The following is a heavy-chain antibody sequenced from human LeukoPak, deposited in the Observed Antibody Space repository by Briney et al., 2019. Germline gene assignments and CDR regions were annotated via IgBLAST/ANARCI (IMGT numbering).Heavy chain of an antibody. CDR1: GGSISSNNYY. D-gene: IGHD4-23*01. J-gene: IGHJ5*02. CDR3: ARSNSYVNWFDP. V-gene: IGHV4-39*01. CDR2: IYYSGST. Sequence: SETQSLTCTVSGGSISSNNYYWGWLRQPPGKGLEWLGSIYYSGSTYYNPSLKSRVTISVDTSKNQFSLKLSSVTAADTAVYYCARSNSYVNWFDPWGQGTLVTVSS.